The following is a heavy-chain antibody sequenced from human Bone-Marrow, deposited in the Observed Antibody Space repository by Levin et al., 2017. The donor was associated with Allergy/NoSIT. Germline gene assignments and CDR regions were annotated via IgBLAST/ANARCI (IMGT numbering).Heavy chain of an antibody. J-gene: IGHJ5*02. D-gene: IGHD1-14*01. Sequence: SETLSLICTVSGGSINGFYWSWIRQPPGKRLEWIGYVYFSGSDTYNPSLESRVTISVDTSKNQFYLKLSSVTAEDTAVYFCARGDAIPGRGWSDTWGQGTLVTVSS. CDR2: VYFSGSD. CDR1: GGSINGFY. CDR3: ARGDAIPGRGWSDT. V-gene: IGHV4-59*01.